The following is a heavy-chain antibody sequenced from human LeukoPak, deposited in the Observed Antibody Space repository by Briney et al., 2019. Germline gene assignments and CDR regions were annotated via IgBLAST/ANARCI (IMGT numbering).Heavy chain of an antibody. J-gene: IGHJ4*02. D-gene: IGHD3-22*01. Sequence: GGSLRLSCAASGFTFSGSAMHWVRQASGKGLEWVGRIRSKANSYATTYAASVKGRSTISRDDSKNTAYLQMNSLKTEDTAVYYCTRHVEGIVVLITPNWGQGTLVTVSS. CDR1: GFTFSGSA. CDR2: IRSKANSYAT. V-gene: IGHV3-73*01. CDR3: TRHVEGIVVLITPN.